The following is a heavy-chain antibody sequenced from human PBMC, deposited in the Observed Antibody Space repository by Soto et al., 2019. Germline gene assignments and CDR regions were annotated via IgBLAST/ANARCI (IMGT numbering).Heavy chain of an antibody. CDR2: IKQDGSEK. D-gene: IGHD3-9*01. CDR1: GFTFSSYW. CDR3: ARDVGHYDILTGYPIYYFDY. Sequence: EVQLVESGGGLVQPGGSLRLSCAASGFTFSSYWMSWVRQAPGKGLEWVANIKQDGSEKYYVDSVKGRFTISRDNAKNSLYLQMNSLRAEDTAVYYCARDVGHYDILTGYPIYYFDYWGQGTLVTVS. V-gene: IGHV3-7*01. J-gene: IGHJ4*02.